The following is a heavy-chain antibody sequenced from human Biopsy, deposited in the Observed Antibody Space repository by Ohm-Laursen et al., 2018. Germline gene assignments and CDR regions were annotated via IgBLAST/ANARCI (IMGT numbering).Heavy chain of an antibody. V-gene: IGHV1-69*06. CDR3: ATKLTGYFHH. J-gene: IGHJ1*01. CDR1: GGTFINYG. Sequence: VSSVKVSCTAPGGTFINYGVNWVRQAPGQGLEWLGGNIPILGTGNYAQKFQDRVTIAADTSTSTATMELRSLRSEETAVYYCATKLTGYFHHWGQGILVIVSS. CDR2: NIPILGTG. D-gene: IGHD3-9*01.